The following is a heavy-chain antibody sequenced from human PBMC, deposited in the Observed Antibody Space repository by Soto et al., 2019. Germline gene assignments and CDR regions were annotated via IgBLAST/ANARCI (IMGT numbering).Heavy chain of an antibody. J-gene: IGHJ4*02. CDR1: GGSISSGGYS. D-gene: IGHD2-15*01. CDR2: IYHSGST. CDR3: ARQTKFHGGNAVGYYFDY. V-gene: IGHV4-30-2*01. Sequence: QLQLQESGSGLVKPSLTLSLTCAVSGGSISSGGYSWSWIRQPPGKGLEWIGYIYHSGSTYYNPSLKSRVTISVDRSKNQFSLKLSSVTAADTAVYYCARQTKFHGGNAVGYYFDYWGQGTLVTVSS.